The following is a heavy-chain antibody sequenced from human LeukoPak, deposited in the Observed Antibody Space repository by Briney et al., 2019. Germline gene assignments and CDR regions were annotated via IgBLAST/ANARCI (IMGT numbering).Heavy chain of an antibody. D-gene: IGHD3-3*01. CDR1: GFTFTGYA. CDR2: ITGTGGTT. Sequence: PGGSLRLSCAAPGFTFTGYAMSWVRQAPGKGLEWVSAITGTGGTTYYAASVKGRFTVSRDNSKDTLYLQMSSLRDEDTAIYYCAKEYYDFWSGYQNYFDYWGQGTLVTVSS. V-gene: IGHV3-23*01. CDR3: AKEYYDFWSGYQNYFDY. J-gene: IGHJ4*02.